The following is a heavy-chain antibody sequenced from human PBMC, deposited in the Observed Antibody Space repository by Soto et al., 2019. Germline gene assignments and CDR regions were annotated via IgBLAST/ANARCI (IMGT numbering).Heavy chain of an antibody. CDR2: ISDSGSST. V-gene: IGHV3-23*01. D-gene: IGHD5-18*01. J-gene: IGHJ1*01. CDR1: GFTFSSYA. CDR3: AKRAIQLWLSSH. Sequence: GGSLRLSCAASGFTFSSYAMSWVRQAPGKGLEWVSAISDSGSSTYYADSVKGRFTISRDNSKNTMYLQMNSLRAEDTAVYYCAKRAIQLWLSSHWGQGTLVTVSS.